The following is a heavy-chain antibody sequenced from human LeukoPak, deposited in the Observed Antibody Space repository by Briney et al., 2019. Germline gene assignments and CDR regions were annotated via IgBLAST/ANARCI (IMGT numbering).Heavy chain of an antibody. CDR3: ARLSDGAVAGN. CDR2: VYYTGST. D-gene: IGHD6-19*01. V-gene: IGHV4-39*01. CDR1: GDSISSTSYY. Sequence: SETLSLTCTVSGDSISSTSYYWAWIRQPPGKGLEWIGSVYYTGSTYYNPSLKSRVTISIDTSKNQFSLRLNSVTAADTAVFYCARLSDGAVAGNWGQGTLVTVSS. J-gene: IGHJ4*02.